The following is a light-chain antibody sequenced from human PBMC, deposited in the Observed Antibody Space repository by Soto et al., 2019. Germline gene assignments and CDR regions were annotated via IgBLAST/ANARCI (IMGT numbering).Light chain of an antibody. CDR1: TGAVTGDSY. Sequence: QAVVTQEPSLTVSPGGTVTLTCASSTGAVTGDSYPNWFQQKPGQAPRPLIYGTSNKHSWTPARFSGSLLGGKAALTLSGVQPEDEAEYYCLLYFGGAHVFAAGTKVTVL. CDR3: LLYFGGAHV. J-gene: IGLJ1*01. CDR2: GTS. V-gene: IGLV7-43*01.